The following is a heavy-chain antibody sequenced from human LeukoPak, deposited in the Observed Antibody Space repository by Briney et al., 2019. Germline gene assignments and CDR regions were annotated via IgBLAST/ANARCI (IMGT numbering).Heavy chain of an antibody. CDR3: ALTLRDRARVFDY. CDR2: ISGSGGST. D-gene: IGHD5-12*01. J-gene: IGHJ4*02. CDR1: GFTFSSYA. Sequence: GGSLRLSCAASGFTFSSYAMSWVRQAPVKGLEWVSAISGSGGSTYYADSVKGRFTISRDNSKNTLYLQMNSLRAEDTAVYYCALTLRDRARVFDYWGQGTLVTVSS. V-gene: IGHV3-23*01.